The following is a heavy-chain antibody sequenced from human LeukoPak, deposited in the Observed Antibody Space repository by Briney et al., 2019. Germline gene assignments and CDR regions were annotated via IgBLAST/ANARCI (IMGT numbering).Heavy chain of an antibody. Sequence: SGGSLRLSWAAAGFTFSSYWMSWVRQAPGKGLEWVANIKQDGSEKYYVDSGKGRFTISRDNAKNSLYLQMNSLRAEDTAVYYCARETGSVLRFLEWLSPDYYYGMDVWGQGTTVTVSS. CDR3: ARETGSVLRFLEWLSPDYYYGMDV. CDR1: GFTFSSYW. V-gene: IGHV3-7*01. D-gene: IGHD3-3*01. CDR2: IKQDGSEK. J-gene: IGHJ6*02.